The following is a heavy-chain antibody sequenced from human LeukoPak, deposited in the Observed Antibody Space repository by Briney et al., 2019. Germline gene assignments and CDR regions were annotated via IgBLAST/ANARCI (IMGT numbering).Heavy chain of an antibody. D-gene: IGHD3-22*01. CDR3: ARKALYDSSISAFDI. V-gene: IGHV3-30*03. CDR1: GFTFSSYG. Sequence: GRSLRLSCAASGFTFSSYGMHWVRQAPGKGLEWVAVISYDGSNKYYADSVKGRFTISRDNSKNTLYLQMNSLRAEDTAVYYCARKALYDSSISAFDIWGQGTMVTVSS. CDR2: ISYDGSNK. J-gene: IGHJ3*02.